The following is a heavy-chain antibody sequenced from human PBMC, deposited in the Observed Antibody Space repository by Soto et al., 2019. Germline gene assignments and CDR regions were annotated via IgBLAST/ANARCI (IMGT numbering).Heavy chain of an antibody. CDR3: ARDGCSGGSCYYYYYGMDV. CDR2: INAGNGNT. J-gene: IGHJ6*02. D-gene: IGHD2-15*01. CDR1: GYTFTSYA. Sequence: QVQLVQSGAEEKKPGASVKVSCKASGYTFTSYAMHWVRRAPGQRLEWMGWINAGNGNTKYSQKFQGRVTITRDTSASTAYMELSSLRSEDTAVYYCARDGCSGGSCYYYYYGMDVWGQGTTVTVSS. V-gene: IGHV1-3*05.